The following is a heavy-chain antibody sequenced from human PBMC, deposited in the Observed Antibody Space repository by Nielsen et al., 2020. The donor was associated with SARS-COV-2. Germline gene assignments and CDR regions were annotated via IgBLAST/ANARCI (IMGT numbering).Heavy chain of an antibody. CDR2: ISYDGSNK. D-gene: IGHD5-12*01. J-gene: IGHJ4*02. Sequence: GESLKISCAASGFTFSSYGMHWVRQAPGKGLEWVAVISYDGSNKYYADSVKGRFTISRDNSKNTLYLQMNSLRAEDTALYYCAKEKGDGYDIDLYYFDYWGQGTLVTVSS. CDR3: AKEKGDGYDIDLYYFDY. CDR1: GFTFSSYG. V-gene: IGHV3-30*18.